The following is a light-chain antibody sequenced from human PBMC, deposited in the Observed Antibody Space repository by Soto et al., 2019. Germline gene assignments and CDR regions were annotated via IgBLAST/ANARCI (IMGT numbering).Light chain of an antibody. CDR3: QQYGYSSYT. CDR1: QSISTNF. CDR2: GAS. J-gene: IGKJ2*01. V-gene: IGKV3-20*01. Sequence: ETVLTQSPGTLSLSPGERVTLSCRASQSISTNFLAWYQHKPGQAPRLLIFGASRRATGIPDRFSGSGSGTDFTLTISRLEPEDFAVYYCQQYGYSSYTFGQGTRLEIK.